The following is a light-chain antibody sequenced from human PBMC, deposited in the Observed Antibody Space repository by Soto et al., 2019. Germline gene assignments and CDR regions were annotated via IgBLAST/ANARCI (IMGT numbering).Light chain of an antibody. J-gene: IGKJ1*01. V-gene: IGKV3-15*01. CDR1: QSVSRN. CDR2: GAS. CDR3: QQYVDWPWT. Sequence: EVVMTKSAATLSVSPGDGATLSCRASQSVSRNLAWYQQKPGQAPRLLISGASTRATGIPARFSGSGSGTEFTLSISSLQSEDFAVYYCQQYVDWPWTFGQGTKVEVK.